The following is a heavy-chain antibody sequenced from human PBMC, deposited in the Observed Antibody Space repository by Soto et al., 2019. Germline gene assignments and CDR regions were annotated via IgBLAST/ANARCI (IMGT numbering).Heavy chain of an antibody. CDR3: ARARAGYSAVGWAYFDY. D-gene: IGHD6-13*01. CDR2: INWNGGTT. Sequence: EVQLVESGGGVVRPGGSLRLSCAASGFTFDGYGMSWVRQAPGKGLEWVSAINWNGGTTGYADSVKGRFTISRDNAKNSLYLQMNSLRAEDTALYHCARARAGYSAVGWAYFDYWGQGTLVTVSS. CDR1: GFTFDGYG. V-gene: IGHV3-20*01. J-gene: IGHJ4*02.